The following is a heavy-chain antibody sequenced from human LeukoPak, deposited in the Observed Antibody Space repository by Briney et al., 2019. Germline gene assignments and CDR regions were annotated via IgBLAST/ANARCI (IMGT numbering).Heavy chain of an antibody. CDR2: ISYDGSNK. J-gene: IGHJ6*02. D-gene: IGHD6-19*01. CDR3: ARPLGSGRGYYGMDV. Sequence: GGSLRLSCAASGFTFSSYAMHWVRQAPGKGLEWVAVISYDGSNKYYADSVKGRFTISRDNSKNTLYLQMNSLRAEDTAVYYCARPLGSGRGYYGMDVWGQGTTVTVSS. V-gene: IGHV3-30-3*01. CDR1: GFTFSSYA.